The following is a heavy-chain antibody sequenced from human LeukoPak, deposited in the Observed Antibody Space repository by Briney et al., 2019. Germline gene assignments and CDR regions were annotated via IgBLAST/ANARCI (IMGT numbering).Heavy chain of an antibody. J-gene: IGHJ4*02. CDR3: AKLPSGYYGSGSYYKAWIDY. Sequence: GGSLRLSCTASGLSLNNYAMSWVRQVPGKGLEWVSASSSSDDGKWYADSVKGRFTISRDNSKNTLYLQMNSLRAEDTAVYYCAKLPSGYYGSGSYYKAWIDYWGQGTLVTVSS. V-gene: IGHV3-23*01. CDR1: GLSLNNYA. D-gene: IGHD3-10*01. CDR2: SSSSDDGK.